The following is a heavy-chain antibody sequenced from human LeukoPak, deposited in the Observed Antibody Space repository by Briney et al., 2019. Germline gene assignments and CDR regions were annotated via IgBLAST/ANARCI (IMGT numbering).Heavy chain of an antibody. V-gene: IGHV1-69*13. J-gene: IGHJ6*03. CDR3: ARAPIWGGMVTYYYMDV. Sequence: ASVKVSCKASGGTFSNYGISWVRQAPGQGLEWMGGIIPVYGTPNYAHRFQGRVTITADESTSTAYMELSSLRSEDTAVYYCARAPIWGGMVTYYYMDVWGKGTTVTISS. D-gene: IGHD3-16*01. CDR1: GGTFSNYG. CDR2: IIPVYGTP.